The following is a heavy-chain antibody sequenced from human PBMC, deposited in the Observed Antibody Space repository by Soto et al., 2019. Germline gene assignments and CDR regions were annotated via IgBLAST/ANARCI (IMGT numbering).Heavy chain of an antibody. CDR3: ARIPRDASTWYPTILDY. V-gene: IGHV4-4*02. D-gene: IGHD5-12*01. Sequence: SETLSLTCVVSGGSITSTNWWIWVRQPPGKGLEWIGEIYHSGSTNYNPSLKSRVTISVDKSKNQFSLKLSSVTAADTAMDYCARIPRDASTWYPTILDYWGQG. CDR2: IYHSGST. CDR1: GGSITSTNW. J-gene: IGHJ4*02.